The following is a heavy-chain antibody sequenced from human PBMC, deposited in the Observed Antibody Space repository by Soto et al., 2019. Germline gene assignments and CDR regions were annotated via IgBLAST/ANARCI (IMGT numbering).Heavy chain of an antibody. V-gene: IGHV3-23*01. CDR2: ITVDGGST. J-gene: IGHJ6*04. CDR3: AKVVYERSVNAVLAF. Sequence: WGSLRLSCAASGFTFNTFALTWFRQAPGKGLEWVSSITVDGGSTYYVDSVKGRFTVSRDNSKNTLYLQMDSLRAEDTAVYYCAKVVYERSVNAVLAFWAKRTKVTVSS. CDR1: GFTFNTFA. D-gene: IGHD3-22*01.